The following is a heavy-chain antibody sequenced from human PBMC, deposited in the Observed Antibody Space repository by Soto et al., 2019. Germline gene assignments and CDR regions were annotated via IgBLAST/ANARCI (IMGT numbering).Heavy chain of an antibody. J-gene: IGHJ4*02. CDR2: ISYDGSNK. CDR3: ASDCGGDCYLDY. D-gene: IGHD2-21*01. CDR1: GFTFSSYG. V-gene: IGHV3-30*03. Sequence: QVQLVESGGGVVQPGRSLRLSCAASGFTFSSYGMHWVRQAPGKGLEWVAVISYDGSNKYYADSVKGRFTISRDNSKNTLYLQMNSLRAEDTAVYYCASDCGGDCYLDYRGQGTLVTVSS.